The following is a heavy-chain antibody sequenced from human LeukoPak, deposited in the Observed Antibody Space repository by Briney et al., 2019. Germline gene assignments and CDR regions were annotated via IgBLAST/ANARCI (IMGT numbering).Heavy chain of an antibody. Sequence: PSETLSLTCAVYGGSFRGYYWSWIRQPPGKGLEWIGEINHSGSTNYNPSLKSRVTISVDTSKNQFSLKLSSVTAADTAVYYCARGADESDAFDIWGQGTMVTVSS. CDR3: ARGADESDAFDI. J-gene: IGHJ3*02. CDR2: INHSGST. V-gene: IGHV4-34*01. CDR1: GGSFRGYY.